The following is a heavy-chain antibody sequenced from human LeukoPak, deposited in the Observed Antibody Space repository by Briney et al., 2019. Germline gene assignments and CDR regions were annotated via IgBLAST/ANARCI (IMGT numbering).Heavy chain of an antibody. Sequence: SETLSLTCTVSGGSISSGSYYWSWIRQPAGKGLEWIGRIYTSGSTNYNPSLKSRVTISVDTSKNQFSLKLSSVTAADTAVYYCARYYDSSGYRGGGFDYWGQGTPVTVSS. CDR1: GGSISSGSYY. V-gene: IGHV4-61*02. J-gene: IGHJ4*02. CDR2: IYTSGST. D-gene: IGHD3-22*01. CDR3: ARYYDSSGYRGGGFDY.